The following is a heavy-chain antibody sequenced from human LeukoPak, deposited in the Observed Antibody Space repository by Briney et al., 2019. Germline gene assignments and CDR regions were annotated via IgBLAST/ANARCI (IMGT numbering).Heavy chain of an antibody. CDR3: ARYRGSYYEFDY. V-gene: IGHV4-59*01. CDR2: IYYSGST. Sequence: PSETLSLTCTVSGGSISSYYWSWIRQPPGKGLEGIGYIYYSGSTNYNPSLKSRVTISVDTSKNQFSLKLSSVTAADTAVYYCARYRGSYYEFDYWGQGTLVTVSS. J-gene: IGHJ4*02. D-gene: IGHD1-26*01. CDR1: GGSISSYY.